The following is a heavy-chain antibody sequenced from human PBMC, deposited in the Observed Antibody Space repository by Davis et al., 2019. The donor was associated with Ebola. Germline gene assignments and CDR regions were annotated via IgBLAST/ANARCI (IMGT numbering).Heavy chain of an antibody. J-gene: IGHJ4*02. Sequence: PSETLSLTCTVSGDSINTYYWSWIRQPAGEELEWIGRIYSSGSTKYNPSLKSRVTMSVDTSKNQFSLKLSSVTAADTAVYYCAGVPPGGNSYGPGYFDYWGQGTLVTVSS. CDR3: AGVPPGGNSYGPGYFDY. D-gene: IGHD5-18*01. V-gene: IGHV4-4*07. CDR2: IYSSGST. CDR1: GDSINTYY.